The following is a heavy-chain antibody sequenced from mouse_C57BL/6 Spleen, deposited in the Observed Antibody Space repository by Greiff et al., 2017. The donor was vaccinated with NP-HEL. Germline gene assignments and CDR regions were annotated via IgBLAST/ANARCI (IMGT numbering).Heavy chain of an antibody. V-gene: IGHV1-61*01. Sequence: QVQLQQSGAELVRPGSSVKLSCKASGYTFTSYCMHWVKQRPGQGLEWIGNIYPSDGDTNYNQKFKDKATLTVDTSSSTAYMQLSSLTSEDSAVYYCARWGLGFAYWGQGTLVTVSA. J-gene: IGHJ3*01. CDR2: IYPSDGDT. CDR1: GYTFTSYC. D-gene: IGHD3-3*01. CDR3: ARWGLGFAY.